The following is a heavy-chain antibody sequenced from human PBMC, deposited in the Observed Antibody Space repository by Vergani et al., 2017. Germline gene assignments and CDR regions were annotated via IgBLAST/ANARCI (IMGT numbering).Heavy chain of an antibody. V-gene: IGHV4-59*12. CDR2: IYYSGST. J-gene: IGHJ4*02. CDR1: GGSISSYY. D-gene: IGHD6-6*01. Sequence: QVQLQESGPGLVKPSETLSLTCTVSGGSISSYYWSWIRQPPGKGLEWIGYIYYSGSTNSNPALNSRGTISVDTSKNQFSLQLDAVTAADAAGDYCARGAAPPPCIAARELHYWGQGTLVTVSS. CDR3: ARGAAPPPCIAARELHY.